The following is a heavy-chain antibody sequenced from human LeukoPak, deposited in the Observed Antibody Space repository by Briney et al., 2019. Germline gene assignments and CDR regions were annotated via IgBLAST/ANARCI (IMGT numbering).Heavy chain of an antibody. CDR3: AKDRTWVYEDPFDY. CDR1: GFTFTSYS. Sequence: PGGSLRLAWAASGFTFTSYSMNWVRQDPGKGLEWLSVISASGDSTYNADSVKGRFTISRDNSKNTLYLQMNSLRAEDTAVYYCAKDRTWVYEDPFDYWGQGTLVTVSS. J-gene: IGHJ4*02. CDR2: ISASGDST. D-gene: IGHD2-8*01. V-gene: IGHV3-23*01.